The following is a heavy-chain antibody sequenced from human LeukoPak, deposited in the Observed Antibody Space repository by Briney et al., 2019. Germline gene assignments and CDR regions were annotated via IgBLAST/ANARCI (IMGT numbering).Heavy chain of an antibody. D-gene: IGHD6-6*01. Sequence: GGSLRLSCAASGFTFSTFAMIWVRQPPGKGLEWVSSIFPSGGEIHYADSVRGRFTISRDNSKNTLYLQMNSLRAEDTAVYYCARAHLSSSSTDYMEVWGKGTTVTVSS. CDR3: ARAHLSSSSTDYMEV. J-gene: IGHJ6*03. CDR2: IFPSGGEI. V-gene: IGHV3-23*01. CDR1: GFTFSTFA.